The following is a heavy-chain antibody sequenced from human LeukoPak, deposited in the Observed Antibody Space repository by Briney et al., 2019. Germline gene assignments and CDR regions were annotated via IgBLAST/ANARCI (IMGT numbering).Heavy chain of an antibody. CDR1: RFTFSSYA. Sequence: GGSLRLSCAASRFTFSSYAMSWVRQAPGKGLEWVSGISGSGGSTDYADSVKGRFTISRDNSKNTLYLQMNSLRAEDTAVYYCAKERIVVVVAATDYWGQGTLVTVSS. J-gene: IGHJ4*02. CDR2: ISGSGGST. CDR3: AKERIVVVVAATDY. V-gene: IGHV3-23*01. D-gene: IGHD2-15*01.